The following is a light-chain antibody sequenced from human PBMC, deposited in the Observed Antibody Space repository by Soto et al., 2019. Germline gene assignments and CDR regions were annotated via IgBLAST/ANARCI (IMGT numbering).Light chain of an antibody. CDR2: AAS. CDR1: QGISNY. J-gene: IGKJ1*01. Sequence: DIQMTQSPSSLSASVGDRVTITCRASQGISNYLAWYQQKPGKVPKLLIYAASTLQSGVPSRFSGSGSGTDFTLTISSRQSVDVATYYSQTYNITPRTFGQGTNVEIK. V-gene: IGKV1-27*01. CDR3: QTYNITPRT.